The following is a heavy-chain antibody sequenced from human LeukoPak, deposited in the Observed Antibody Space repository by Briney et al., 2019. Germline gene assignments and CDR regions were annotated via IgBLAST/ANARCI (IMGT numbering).Heavy chain of an antibody. V-gene: IGHV3-30*18. J-gene: IGHJ4*02. CDR1: GFTFSSYG. Sequence: GGSLRLSCAASGFTFSSYGMHWVRQAPGKGLEWVAVISYDGSNKYYADSVKGRFTISRDNSKNTLYLQMNSLRAEDTAVYYCAQGRESSWFDYWGQGTLVTVSS. CDR3: AQGRESSWFDY. CDR2: ISYDGSNK. D-gene: IGHD6-13*01.